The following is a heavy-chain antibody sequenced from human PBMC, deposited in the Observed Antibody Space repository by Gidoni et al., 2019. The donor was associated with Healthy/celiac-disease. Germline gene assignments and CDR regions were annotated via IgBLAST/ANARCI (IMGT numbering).Heavy chain of an antibody. D-gene: IGHD2-21*02. CDR2: IIPILGIA. CDR3: ASSVNCGGDCPARYYGMDV. Sequence: QVQLVQSGAEVKKPGSSVKVSSKASGGTFSSYTISWVRQAPGQGLEWMGRIIPILGIANDAQKFQGRVTITADKSTSTAYMELSSLRSEDTAVYDCASSVNCGGDCPARYYGMDVWGQGTTVTVSS. CDR1: GGTFSSYT. J-gene: IGHJ6*02. V-gene: IGHV1-69*02.